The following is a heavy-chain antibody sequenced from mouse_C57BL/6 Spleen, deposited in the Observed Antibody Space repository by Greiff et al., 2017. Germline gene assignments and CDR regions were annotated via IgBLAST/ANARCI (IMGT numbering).Heavy chain of an antibody. CDR2: IHPNSGST. CDR3: ARAYDPYYAMDY. V-gene: IGHV1-64*01. J-gene: IGHJ4*01. D-gene: IGHD2-3*01. CDR1: GYTFTSYW. Sequence: VQLQQPGAELVKPGASVKLSCKASGYTFTSYWMHWVKQRPGQGLEWIGMIHPNSGSTNYNEKFKSKATLTVDKSSSTGYMQLSSLTSEDSAVYYCARAYDPYYAMDYWGQGTSVTVSS.